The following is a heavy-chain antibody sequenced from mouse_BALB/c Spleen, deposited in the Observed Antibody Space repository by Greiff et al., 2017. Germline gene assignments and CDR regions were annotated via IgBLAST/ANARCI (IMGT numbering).Heavy chain of an antibody. J-gene: IGHJ2*01. Sequence: EVQGVESGPGLVKPSQSLSLTCTVTGYSITSDYAWNWIRQFPGNKLEWMGYISYSGSTSYNPSLKSLIPITRDTSKNQFFLQLNSVTTEDTATYYCARGGYGNYLRGFDYWGQGTTLTVSS. CDR1: GYSITSDYA. CDR3: ARGGYGNYLRGFDY. CDR2: ISYSGST. D-gene: IGHD2-1*01. V-gene: IGHV3-2*02.